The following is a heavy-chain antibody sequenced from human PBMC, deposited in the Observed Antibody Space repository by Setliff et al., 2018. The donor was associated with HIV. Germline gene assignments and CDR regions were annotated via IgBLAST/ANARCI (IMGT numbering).Heavy chain of an antibody. Sequence: LRLSCAASGFTFRNYKFNWVRQAPGRGLEWVSSISIGSGGAIDYADSVKGRFTISRDNSKNTVYLQMNSLRAEDTAEYYCAKELAASGLGYFDSWGRGILVTVSS. V-gene: IGHV3-23*01. CDR1: GFTFRNYK. D-gene: IGHD3-22*01. J-gene: IGHJ4*02. CDR3: AKELAASGLGYFDS. CDR2: ISIGSGGAI.